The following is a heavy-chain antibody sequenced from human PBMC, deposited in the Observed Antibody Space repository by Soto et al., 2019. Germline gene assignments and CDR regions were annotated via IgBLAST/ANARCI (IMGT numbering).Heavy chain of an antibody. CDR3: ARESRYCSGGSCYFLPGIDY. CDR2: IIPIFGTA. D-gene: IGHD2-15*01. V-gene: IGHV1-69*12. J-gene: IGHJ4*02. CDR1: GGTFSSYA. Sequence: QVQLVQSGAEVKKPGSSVKVSCKASGGTFSSYAISWVRQAPGQGLEWMGGIIPIFGTANYAQKFQGRVTFTADGSTSTAYMELSSLRSEDTAVYYCARESRYCSGGSCYFLPGIDYWGQGTLVTVSS.